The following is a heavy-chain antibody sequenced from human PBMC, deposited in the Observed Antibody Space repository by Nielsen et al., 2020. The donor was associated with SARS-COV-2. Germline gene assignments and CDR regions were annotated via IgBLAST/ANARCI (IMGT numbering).Heavy chain of an antibody. CDR3: ARGRVVVPAAMLGYYYYYYMDV. D-gene: IGHD2-2*01. CDR2: INHSGST. J-gene: IGHJ6*03. CDR1: GGSFSGYY. V-gene: IGHV4-34*01. Sequence: SETLSLTCAVYGGSFSGYYWSWIRQPPGKGLEWIGEINHSGSTNYNPSLKSRVTISVDTSKNQFSLKLSSVTAADTAVYYCARGRVVVPAAMLGYYYYYYMDVWGKGTTVTVSS.